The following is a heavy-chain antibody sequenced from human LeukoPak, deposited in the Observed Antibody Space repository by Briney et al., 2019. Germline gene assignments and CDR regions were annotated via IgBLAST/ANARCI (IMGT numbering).Heavy chain of an antibody. CDR3: AKSGGMVRGVSRAFDI. V-gene: IGHV3-23*01. CDR2: ISGIGGST. CDR1: GFTFSSYA. Sequence: GGSLRLSCAASGFTFSSYAMSWVRQAPGKGLEWVSAISGIGGSTYYADSVKGRFTISRDNSKHTLYLQMNSLRAEDTAVYYCAKSGGMVRGVSRAFDIWGQGTMVTVSS. D-gene: IGHD3-10*01. J-gene: IGHJ3*02.